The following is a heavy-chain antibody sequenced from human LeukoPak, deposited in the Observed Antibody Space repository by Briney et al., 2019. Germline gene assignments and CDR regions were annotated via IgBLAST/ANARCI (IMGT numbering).Heavy chain of an antibody. V-gene: IGHV3-48*01. J-gene: IGHJ4*02. CDR2: ISSSSSIT. CDR1: GFTFSNMI. CDR3: ARQSHYGDYVYFDY. Sequence: PGGSLRLSCAVSGFTFSNMIMNWVRQAPGKGLEWVSYISSSSSITYYADSVKGRFTISRDNAKNSLYLQMNSLRAEDTALYYCARQSHYGDYVYFDYWGQGTLVTVSS. D-gene: IGHD4-17*01.